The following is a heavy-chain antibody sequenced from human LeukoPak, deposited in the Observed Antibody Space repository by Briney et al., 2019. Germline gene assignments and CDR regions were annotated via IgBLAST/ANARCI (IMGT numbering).Heavy chain of an antibody. CDR3: ARDQDGGKYYYESSGYSH. V-gene: IGHV3-21*01. D-gene: IGHD3-22*01. CDR2: ISSGGHI. CDR1: GFTFSSYG. Sequence: NPGESLRLSCAASGFTFSSYGLNWIRQAPGKGLEWVSTISSGGHIYYEDSVKGRFTISRDNAKNSLYLQMNSLRAEDTAVYYCARDQDGGKYYYESSGYSHGGQGILVSVSS. J-gene: IGHJ4*02.